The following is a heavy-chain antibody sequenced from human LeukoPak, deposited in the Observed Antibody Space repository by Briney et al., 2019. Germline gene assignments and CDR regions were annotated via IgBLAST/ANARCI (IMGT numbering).Heavy chain of an antibody. CDR2: IKQDGSEK. J-gene: IGHJ4*02. CDR1: GFTFSSYW. CDR3: ARGTGDYEYYFDY. D-gene: IGHD4-17*01. Sequence: GGSLRLSCAASGFTFSSYWMSWVRQAPGKGLEWVANIKQDGSEKYYVDSVKGRFTISRDNAKNSLYLQMNSLRAEDTAVYYCARGTGDYEYYFDYWGQGILVTVSS. V-gene: IGHV3-7*01.